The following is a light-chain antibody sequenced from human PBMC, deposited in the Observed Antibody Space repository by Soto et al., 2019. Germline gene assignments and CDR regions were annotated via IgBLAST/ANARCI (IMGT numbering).Light chain of an antibody. CDR2: EVS. Sequence: QSVLTQPASVSGSPGQSITISCTGTSSDVGGYSYVSWYQQHPGKAPKLMIYEVSDRPSGVSNRFSGSKSGNTASLTISGLQAEDEADYYCSSYTSRTTWVFGGGTKLTVL. CDR3: SSYTSRTTWV. V-gene: IGLV2-14*01. CDR1: SSDVGGYSY. J-gene: IGLJ3*02.